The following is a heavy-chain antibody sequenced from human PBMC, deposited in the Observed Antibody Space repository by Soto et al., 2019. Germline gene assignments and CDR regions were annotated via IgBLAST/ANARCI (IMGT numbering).Heavy chain of an antibody. V-gene: IGHV3-21*01. Sequence: GGSLRLSCAASGFIFDTYGLTWVRQAPGKGLEWVSSISSGSSGSSYIYYADSVKGRFTVSRDNANNSLYLQMNSLRAEDTAVYYCARFSNVYCSTTSCYYYNYAIDVWGQGTTVTVS. CDR1: GFIFDTYG. CDR2: ISSGSSGSSYI. CDR3: ARFSNVYCSTTSCYYYNYAIDV. J-gene: IGHJ6*02. D-gene: IGHD2-2*01.